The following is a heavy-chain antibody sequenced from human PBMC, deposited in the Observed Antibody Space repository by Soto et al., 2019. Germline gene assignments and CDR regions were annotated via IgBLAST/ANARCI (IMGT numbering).Heavy chain of an antibody. J-gene: IGHJ6*02. V-gene: IGHV4-59*01. CDR2: IYYSGST. D-gene: IGHD6-19*01. CDR1: GGSISSYY. CDR3: ARGELAVAGTETDYYYYGMDV. Sequence: PSETLSLTCTVPGGSISSYYWSWIRQPPGKGLEWIGYIYYSGSTNYNPSLKSRVTISVDTSKNQFSLKLSSVTAADTAVYYCARGELAVAGTETDYYYYGMDVWGQGTTVTVSS.